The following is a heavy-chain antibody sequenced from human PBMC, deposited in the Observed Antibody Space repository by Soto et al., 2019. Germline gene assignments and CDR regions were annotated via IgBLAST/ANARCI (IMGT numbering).Heavy chain of an antibody. J-gene: IGHJ5*02. CDR1: GYTFGTYG. V-gene: IGHV1-18*01. Sequence: QAQLVQSAAEVKKPGASVKVSCRASGYTFGTYGITWLRQAPGQGLVWIAWISAFNGNTNYAQKVQGRVTMTTDSSTSTAYMELRSLTSDDTAVYYCARVGKQQLARNCFDPWGQGTLVTVSS. CDR2: ISAFNGNT. CDR3: ARVGKQQLARNCFDP. D-gene: IGHD6-13*01.